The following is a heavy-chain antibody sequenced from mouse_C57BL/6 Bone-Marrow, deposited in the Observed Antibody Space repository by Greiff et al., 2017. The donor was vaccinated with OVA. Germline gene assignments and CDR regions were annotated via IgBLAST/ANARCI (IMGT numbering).Heavy chain of an antibody. J-gene: IGHJ4*01. CDR2: IDPEDGET. D-gene: IGHD2-4*01. CDR1: GFNIKDYY. CDR3: ARPLRLYYYAMDY. Sequence: EVKLMESGAELVKPGASVKLSCTASGFNIKDYYMHWVKQRTEQGLEWIGRIDPEDGETKYDPKFQGKATITADTSSNTAYLQLSSLTSEDTAVYYCARPLRLYYYAMDYWGQGTSVTVSS. V-gene: IGHV14-2*01.